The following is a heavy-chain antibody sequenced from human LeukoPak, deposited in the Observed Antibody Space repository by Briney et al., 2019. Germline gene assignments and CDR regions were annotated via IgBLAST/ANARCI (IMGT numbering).Heavy chain of an antibody. Sequence: GGSLRLSCAASGFTFSNYAMSWVRQAPGKGLEWVSGISGSGGSTYYADSVKGRFTISRDNSKNPLYLQMNSLRAEDTAVYYCAKNMVRGVIMSSSFDYWGQGTLVTVSS. V-gene: IGHV3-23*01. J-gene: IGHJ4*02. CDR2: ISGSGGST. D-gene: IGHD3-10*01. CDR1: GFTFSNYA. CDR3: AKNMVRGVIMSSSFDY.